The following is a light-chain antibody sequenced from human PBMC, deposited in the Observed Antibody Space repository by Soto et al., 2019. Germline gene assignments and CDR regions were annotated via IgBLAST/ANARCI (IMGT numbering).Light chain of an antibody. V-gene: IGKV2-28*01. Sequence: DNVMTQSPLSLPVTPGEPASISCRTSQSLLHSTGYNYLDWYLQKPGQSPQLLIYLGSNRASGVPDRFSGSGSGTDYTLQISRVEAEDFGVYYCMQALQTPWTFGQGTKVDIK. J-gene: IGKJ1*01. CDR1: QSLLHSTGYNY. CDR2: LGS. CDR3: MQALQTPWT.